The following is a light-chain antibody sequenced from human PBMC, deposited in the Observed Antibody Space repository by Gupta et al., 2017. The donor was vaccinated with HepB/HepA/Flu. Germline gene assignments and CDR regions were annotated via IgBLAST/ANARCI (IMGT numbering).Light chain of an antibody. CDR3: QQWSNWPRT. V-gene: IGKV3-11*01. Sequence: ILLTQSPDTLSLSPGERATLSCRASQSVSNNLAWYQQKPGHAPRLLIYGASNRATGVPARFSGSGSGTDFALTISSLEAEDFAVYYCQQWSNWPRTFGGGTNLEIK. CDR2: GAS. J-gene: IGKJ4*01. CDR1: QSVSNN.